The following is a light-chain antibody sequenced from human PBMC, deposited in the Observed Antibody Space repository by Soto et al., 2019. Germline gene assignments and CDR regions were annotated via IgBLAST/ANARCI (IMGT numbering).Light chain of an antibody. Sequence: IVMTQSPATLSVSPGEPATLSCRASQSIGTNLAWYQQKPGQPPRLLIYATSTRVTGVPVRFSGGGSGTDFTLTISSLQSEDFAVYYCQQYGSSPKTFGQGTKVDI. CDR1: QSIGTN. J-gene: IGKJ1*01. CDR2: ATS. V-gene: IGKV3D-15*01. CDR3: QQYGSSPKT.